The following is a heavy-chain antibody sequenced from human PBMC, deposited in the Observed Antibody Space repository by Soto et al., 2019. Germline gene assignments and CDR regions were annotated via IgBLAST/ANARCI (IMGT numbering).Heavy chain of an antibody. CDR1: GYTFTSYY. Sequence: ASVKVSCKASGYTFTSYYMHWVRQAPGQGLEWMGIINPSGGSTSYAQKFQGRVTMTRDTSTSTVYMELSSLRSEDTAVYYCARDVIAAFYGMDVWGQGTTVTSP. CDR3: ARDVIAAFYGMDV. CDR2: INPSGGST. J-gene: IGHJ6*02. V-gene: IGHV1-46*01. D-gene: IGHD6-6*01.